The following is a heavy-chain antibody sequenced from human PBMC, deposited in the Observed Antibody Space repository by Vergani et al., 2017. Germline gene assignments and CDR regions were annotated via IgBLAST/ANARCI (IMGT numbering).Heavy chain of an antibody. J-gene: IGHJ6*02. V-gene: IGHV3-48*03. Sequence: EVQMVESGGGLVQPGGSLRLSCAASGFTFSSYEMNWVRQAPGKGLEWVSYISSSSSTIYYADSVKGRFTISRDNAKNSLYLQMNSLRAEDTALYYCARESPLVVPAAIFYSYYCMYVWSRGSTVTVS. CDR3: ARESPLVVPAAIFYSYYCMYV. CDR2: ISSSSSTI. D-gene: IGHD2-2*01. CDR1: GFTFSSYE.